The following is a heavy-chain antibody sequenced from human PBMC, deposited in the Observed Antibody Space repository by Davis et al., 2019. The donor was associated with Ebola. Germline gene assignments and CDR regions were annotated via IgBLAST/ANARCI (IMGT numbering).Heavy chain of an antibody. V-gene: IGHV3-49*03. CDR3: TRGEAGELLHYYFGRDG. CDR1: GFTFGDYV. D-gene: IGHD2-15*01. J-gene: IGHJ6*04. Sequence: GESLKISCAASGFTFGDYVMAWFCQAPGKGLEWVGSIRHRAYGATTEYAASVKGRFIISRDDSKSIAYLQMTNVKTEDTAVYSCTRGEAGELLHYYFGRDGWGKGTTVTVSS. CDR2: IRHRAYGATT.